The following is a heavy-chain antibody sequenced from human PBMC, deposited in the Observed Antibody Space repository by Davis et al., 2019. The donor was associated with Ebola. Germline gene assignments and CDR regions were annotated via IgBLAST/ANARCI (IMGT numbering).Heavy chain of an antibody. D-gene: IGHD2-15*01. Sequence: SETLSLTCSVSGASISSYYWSWIRQPPGKGLEWIGYIYYSGSTYYNPSLKSRLTISVDTSKNQFSLKLSSVTAADTAVYYCAGLYCSGGSCFYGMDVWGQGTTVTVSS. CDR2: IYYSGST. CDR1: GASISSYY. CDR3: AGLYCSGGSCFYGMDV. V-gene: IGHV4-59*08. J-gene: IGHJ6*02.